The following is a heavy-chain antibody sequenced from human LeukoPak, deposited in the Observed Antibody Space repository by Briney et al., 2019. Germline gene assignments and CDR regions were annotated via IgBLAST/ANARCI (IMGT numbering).Heavy chain of an antibody. CDR3: ARDREDLSTGLDY. J-gene: IGHJ4*02. CDR1: GFTFSTYA. Sequence: GGSLRLSCAASGFTFSTYAMHWVRQAPGKGLEWVAVFSYDGGNKYYADSVKGRFTISRDNSKNTLYLQMNSLRPEDTAIYYCARDREDLSTGLDYWGQGTLVTVSS. D-gene: IGHD3-9*01. CDR2: FSYDGGNK. V-gene: IGHV3-30*04.